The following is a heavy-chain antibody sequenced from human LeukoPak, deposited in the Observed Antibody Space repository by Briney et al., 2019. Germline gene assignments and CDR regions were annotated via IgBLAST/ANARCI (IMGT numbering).Heavy chain of an antibody. J-gene: IGHJ6*02. Sequence: PSETLSLTCTVSGVSISSGSDYWSWIRQPAGKGLEWIGRIYISGSTNHNPSLKSRVTISLDTSKNQFSLKLSSVTAADTAVYYCARGDSGGYHYYGMDVWGQGTTVTVSS. D-gene: IGHD6-19*01. CDR1: GVSISSGSDY. CDR3: ARGDSGGYHYYGMDV. CDR2: IYISGST. V-gene: IGHV4-61*02.